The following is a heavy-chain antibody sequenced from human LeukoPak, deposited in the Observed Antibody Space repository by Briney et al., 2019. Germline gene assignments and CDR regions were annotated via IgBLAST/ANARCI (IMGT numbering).Heavy chain of an antibody. CDR1: GGTFSSYA. CDR2: IIPIFGTA. Sequence: SVKVSCKASGGTFSSYAISWVRQAPGQGLEWMGGIIPIFGTANYAQKFQGRVTITADKSTSTAYMELSSLRSEHTAVYYCARPLHYYDSSGYYNYWGQGTLVTVSS. D-gene: IGHD3-22*01. CDR3: ARPLHYYDSSGYYNY. V-gene: IGHV1-69*06. J-gene: IGHJ4*02.